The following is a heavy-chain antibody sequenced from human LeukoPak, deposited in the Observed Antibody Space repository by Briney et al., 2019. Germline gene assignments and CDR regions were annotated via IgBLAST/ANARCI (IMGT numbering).Heavy chain of an antibody. V-gene: IGHV1-18*01. CDR2: ISAYNGNT. CDR1: GYTFTSYG. CDR3: ARDPFTIFGVVPFDY. Sequence: ASVKVSCKASGYTFTSYGISWVRQAPGQGLEWMGWISAYNGNTNYAQKLQGRVTMTTDTSTSTAYMELRSLRSDDTAVYYCARDPFTIFGVVPFDYWGQGTLVTFSS. J-gene: IGHJ4*01. D-gene: IGHD3-3*01.